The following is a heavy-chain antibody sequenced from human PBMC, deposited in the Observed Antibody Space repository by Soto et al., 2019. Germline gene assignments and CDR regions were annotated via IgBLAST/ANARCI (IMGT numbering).Heavy chain of an antibody. D-gene: IGHD3-10*01. J-gene: IGHJ4*02. Sequence: QVQLVQSGAEVKKPGASVKVSCKASGYTFTNYALHWVRQAPGQRLEWMGWINAGNGNTKYSQKFQGRATITRDTSASTDYMELSSLRSEDTAVYFCAKDRITMVRGVLIMHYGGQGTRVPVPS. CDR1: GYTFTNYA. CDR2: INAGNGNT. CDR3: AKDRITMVRGVLIMHY. V-gene: IGHV1-3*01.